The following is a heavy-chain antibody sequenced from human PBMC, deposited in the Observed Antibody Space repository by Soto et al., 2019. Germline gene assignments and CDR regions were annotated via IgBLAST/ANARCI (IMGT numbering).Heavy chain of an antibody. Sequence: GEALKISCKGSGFRLTTYWITWVRQMPSKGLEWMGRIDPSYSYTYYSPSFQGHVTISADKSISTAYLQWSSLKASDIAMFYCARKVMAARWADAFDIWGQGTMVTVSS. CDR2: IDPSYSYT. V-gene: IGHV5-10-1*01. CDR3: ARKVMAARWADAFDI. J-gene: IGHJ3*02. CDR1: GFRLTTYW. D-gene: IGHD5-12*01.